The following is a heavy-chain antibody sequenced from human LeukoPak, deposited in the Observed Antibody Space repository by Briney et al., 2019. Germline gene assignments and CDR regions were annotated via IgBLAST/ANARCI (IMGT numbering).Heavy chain of an antibody. CDR3: ARPLGGYDPGDAFDI. Sequence: PGGSLRLSCAASGFTFSSYWMHWVRQAPGKGLVWVSRINSDGSSTSYADSVKGRFTISRDNAKNTLYLQMNSLRAEDTAVYYCARPLGGYDPGDAFDIWGQGTMVTVSS. V-gene: IGHV3-74*01. J-gene: IGHJ3*02. D-gene: IGHD5-12*01. CDR1: GFTFSSYW. CDR2: INSDGSST.